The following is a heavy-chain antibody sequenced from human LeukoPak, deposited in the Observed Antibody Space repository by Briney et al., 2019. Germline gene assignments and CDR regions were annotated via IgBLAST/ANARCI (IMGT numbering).Heavy chain of an antibody. D-gene: IGHD1-26*01. CDR1: GYSFTSYW. V-gene: IGHV5-51*01. CDR2: IYPGDSDT. J-gene: IGHJ4*02. CDR3: ARQNGFVREQLLLDY. Sequence: GESLKISCKGSGYSFTSYWIGWVRQMPGKGLEWMGIIYPGDSDTRYSPSFQGQVTISADKSISTAYLQWSSLKASDTAMYYCARQNGFVREQLLLDYWGQGTLVTVSS.